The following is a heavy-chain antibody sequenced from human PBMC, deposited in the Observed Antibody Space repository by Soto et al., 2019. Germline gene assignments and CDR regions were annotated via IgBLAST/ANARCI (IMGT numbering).Heavy chain of an antibody. CDR2: IYPGDSDT. Sequence: PGESLKISCKGSGYSFTNLWIGRVRQMPGKGLEWMGIIYPGDSDTRCSPSFQGQVTISADKSISTAYLQWSSLKASDTAMYYCARLMQAGIAARPDYYYGMDVWGQGTTVTVSS. J-gene: IGHJ6*02. CDR3: ARLMQAGIAARPDYYYGMDV. V-gene: IGHV5-51*01. CDR1: GYSFTNLW. D-gene: IGHD6-6*01.